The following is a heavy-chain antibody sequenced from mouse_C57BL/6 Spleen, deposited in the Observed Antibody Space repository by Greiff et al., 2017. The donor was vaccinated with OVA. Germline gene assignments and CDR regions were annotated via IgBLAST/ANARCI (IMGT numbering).Heavy chain of an antibody. V-gene: IGHV1-50*01. Sequence: VQLQQPGAELVKPGASVKLSCKASGYTFTSYWMPWVKQRPGQGLEWIGEIDPSDSYTNYNQKFKGKATLTVDTSSSTAYMQLSSLTSEDSAVYYCARRRGGTHYFDYWGQGTTLTVSS. CDR1: GYTFTSYW. CDR3: ARRRGGTHYFDY. CDR2: IDPSDSYT. J-gene: IGHJ2*01.